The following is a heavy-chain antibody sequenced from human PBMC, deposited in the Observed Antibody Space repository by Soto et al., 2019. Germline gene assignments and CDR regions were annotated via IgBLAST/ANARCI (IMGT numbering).Heavy chain of an antibody. V-gene: IGHV1-2*02. CDR2: INANSGGT. CDR3: ARVKGTVTTSGHAGGLSYSFEM. J-gene: IGHJ3*02. Sequence: QVQLVQSGAEVKKPGASVKVSCKASGYSFIGYYLHWVRQAPGQGLEWMGWINANSGGTNYAQKCQGGVTRTRDTAISTAYMELSRLKSDDAAIYYCARVKGTVTTSGHAGGLSYSFEMWGQGTMVTVSS. D-gene: IGHD4-17*01. CDR1: GYSFIGYY.